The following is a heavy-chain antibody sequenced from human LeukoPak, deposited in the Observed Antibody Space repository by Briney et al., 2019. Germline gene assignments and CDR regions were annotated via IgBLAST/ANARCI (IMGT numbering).Heavy chain of an antibody. CDR2: INHSGST. V-gene: IGHV4-39*07. CDR3: ARDRGITMVRGVIPLNV. CDR1: GGSISSSSYY. J-gene: IGHJ6*04. Sequence: SETLSLTCTVSGGSISSSSYYWGWIRQPPGKGLEWIGEINHSGSTNYNPSLKSRVTISVDTSKNQFSLKLSSVTAADTAVYYCARDRGITMVRGVIPLNVWGKGTTVTVSS. D-gene: IGHD3-10*01.